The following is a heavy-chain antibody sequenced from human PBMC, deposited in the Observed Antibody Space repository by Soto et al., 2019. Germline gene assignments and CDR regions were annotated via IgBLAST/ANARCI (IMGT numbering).Heavy chain of an antibody. Sequence: SVKVSCKASGGGNLRDYRTTWVRRAPGQGLEWMGGIIPKLGSANYAQNFQGRVTITTDASTSTVYMELRSLRSDDTAVYYCARDKNRIHSGSYYFRPDAFDIWGQGTMVTVSS. J-gene: IGHJ3*02. CDR1: GGGNLRDYR. V-gene: IGHV1-69*16. D-gene: IGHD1-26*01. CDR3: ARDKNRIHSGSYYFRPDAFDI. CDR2: IIPKLGSA.